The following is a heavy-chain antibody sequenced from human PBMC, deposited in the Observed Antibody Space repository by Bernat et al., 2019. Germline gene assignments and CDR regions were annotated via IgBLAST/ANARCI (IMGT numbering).Heavy chain of an antibody. Sequence: EVQLVESGGGLVQPGGSLRLSCAASGFTFSSYWMSWVRQAPGKGLEWVANIKQDGSEKYYVDSVKGRFTISRDNAKNSLYLQMNSLRAEDTAVYYCARTGGPQYYYYYYYMGVWGKGTTVTVSS. CDR2: IKQDGSEK. V-gene: IGHV3-7*03. CDR3: ARTGGPQYYYYYYYMGV. D-gene: IGHD1-14*01. J-gene: IGHJ6*03. CDR1: GFTFSSYW.